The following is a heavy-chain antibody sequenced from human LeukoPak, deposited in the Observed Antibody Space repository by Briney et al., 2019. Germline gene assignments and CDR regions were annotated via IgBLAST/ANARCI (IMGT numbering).Heavy chain of an antibody. CDR1: GFTFSTYG. CDR3: AELGITMIGGV. D-gene: IGHD3-10*02. V-gene: IGHV3-30*02. CDR2: IRYVGINK. J-gene: IGHJ6*04. Sequence: QSGGSLRLSCAASGFTFSTYGMHWVRQAPGKGLEWVSFIRYVGINKYYADSVKGRFTISRDNSKNTLYLQMNSLRAEDTAVYYCAELGITMIGGVWGKGTTVTISS.